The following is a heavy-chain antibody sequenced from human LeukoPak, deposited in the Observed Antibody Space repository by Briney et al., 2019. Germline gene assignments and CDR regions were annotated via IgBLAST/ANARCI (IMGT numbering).Heavy chain of an antibody. J-gene: IGHJ4*02. Sequence: PGGSLRLSCETSGFTFSSYAMHWVRQAPGKGLGWAAVIWFDATTKYYGDSVRGRFTISRDNSKNTLYLQMNTLRVDDTAVYYCATPMYYYGSGSYNYWGQGTLVTVSS. D-gene: IGHD3-10*01. CDR3: ATPMYYYGSGSYNY. CDR1: GFTFSSYA. V-gene: IGHV3-33*01. CDR2: IWFDATTK.